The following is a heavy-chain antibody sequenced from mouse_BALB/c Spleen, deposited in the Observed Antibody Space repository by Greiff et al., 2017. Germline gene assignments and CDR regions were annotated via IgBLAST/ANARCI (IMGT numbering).Heavy chain of an antibody. CDR3: TRSQYDYDGYYFDY. CDR2: IYPGNSDT. V-gene: IGHV1-5*01. Sequence: EVQLQQSGTVLARPGASVKMSCKASGYTFTSYWMHWVKQRPGQGLEWIGAIYPGNSDTSYNQKFKGKAKLTAVTSTSTAYMELSSLTNEDSAVYYCTRSQYDYDGYYFDYWGQGTTLTVSS. CDR1: GYTFTSYW. D-gene: IGHD2-4*01. J-gene: IGHJ2*01.